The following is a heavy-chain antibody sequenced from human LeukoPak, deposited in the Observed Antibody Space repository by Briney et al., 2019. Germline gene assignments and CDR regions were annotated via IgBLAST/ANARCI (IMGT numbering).Heavy chain of an antibody. CDR3: ARDVNSGSYAV. CDR1: GGSISSHY. CDR2: IYYSGST. V-gene: IGHV4-59*11. D-gene: IGHD1-26*01. J-gene: IGHJ4*02. Sequence: PSETLSLTCTVSGGSISSHYWSWIRQPPGKGLEWIGYIYYSGSTNYNPSLKSRVTISVDTSKNQFSLKLSSVTAADTAVYYCARDVNSGSYAVWGQGTLVTVSS.